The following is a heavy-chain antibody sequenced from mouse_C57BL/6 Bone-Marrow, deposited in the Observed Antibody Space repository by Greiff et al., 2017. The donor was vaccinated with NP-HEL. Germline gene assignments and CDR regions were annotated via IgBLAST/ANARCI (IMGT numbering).Heavy chain of an antibody. CDR3: AREGNYYGSSSYWYFDV. CDR2: ISYDGSN. J-gene: IGHJ1*03. Sequence: VQLQQSGPGLVKPSQSLSLTCSVTGYSITSGYYWNWIRQFPGNKLEWMGYISYDGSNNYNPSLKNRISITRDTSKNQFFLKLNSVTTEDTATYYCAREGNYYGSSSYWYFDVWGTGTTVTVSS. D-gene: IGHD1-1*01. V-gene: IGHV3-6*01. CDR1: GYSITSGYY.